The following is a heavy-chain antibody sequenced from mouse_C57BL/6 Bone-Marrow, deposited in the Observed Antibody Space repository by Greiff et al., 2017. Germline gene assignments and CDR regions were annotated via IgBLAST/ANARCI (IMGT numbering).Heavy chain of an antibody. CDR2: ISYDGSN. Sequence: ESGPGLVKPSQSLSLTCSVTGYSITSGYYWNWIRQFPGNKLEWMGYISYDGSNNYNPSLKNRISITRDTSKNQFFLKLNSVTTEDTATYYCARYDGYGFAYWGQGTLVTVSA. D-gene: IGHD2-3*01. V-gene: IGHV3-6*01. J-gene: IGHJ3*01. CDR1: GYSITSGYY. CDR3: ARYDGYGFAY.